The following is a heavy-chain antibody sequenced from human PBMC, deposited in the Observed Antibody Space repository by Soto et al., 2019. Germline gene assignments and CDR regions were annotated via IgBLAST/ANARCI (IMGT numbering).Heavy chain of an antibody. CDR1: AFTFSRHG. D-gene: IGHD3-10*01. V-gene: IGHV3-33*01. CDR3: ARERTFGENNHNYMDV. Sequence: QVQLVESGGGLVQPGGSLRLSCAASAFTFSRHGMHWVRQAPGKGLPWGGVIWSDGSNQRYAESVKGRCTISRDNSKNTLYLQMNSLRAEDTTVYYCARERTFGENNHNYMDVWGTGITVTVSS. J-gene: IGHJ6*03. CDR2: IWSDGSNQ.